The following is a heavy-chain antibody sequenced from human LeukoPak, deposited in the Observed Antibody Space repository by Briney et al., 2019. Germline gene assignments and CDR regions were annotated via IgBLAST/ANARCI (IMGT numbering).Heavy chain of an antibody. CDR3: ARAGVDCSSTSCYTAAFDI. CDR1: GGSISSYS. D-gene: IGHD2-2*02. V-gene: IGHV4-30-2*01. J-gene: IGHJ3*02. CDR2: IYHSGST. Sequence: SETLSLTCTVSGGSISSYSWSWIRQPPGKGLEWIGYIYHSGSTYYNPSLKSRVTISVDRSKNQFSLKLSSVTAADTAVYYCARAGVDCSSTSCYTAAFDIWGQGTMVTVSS.